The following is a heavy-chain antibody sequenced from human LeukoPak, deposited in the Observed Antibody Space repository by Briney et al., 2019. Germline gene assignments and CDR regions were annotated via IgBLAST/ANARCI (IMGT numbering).Heavy chain of an antibody. V-gene: IGHV3-30*18. CDR1: GFTFSSYG. CDR3: AKYQRQWLPKGGFDY. Sequence: GGSRRLSCAASGFTFSSYGMHWVRQAPGKGLEWVAVISDDGNNKYYADSVKGRFTISRDNSKNTLYLQMDNLRAEDTAVYYCAKYQRQWLPKGGFDYWGQGTLVTVSS. CDR2: ISDDGNNK. D-gene: IGHD6-19*01. J-gene: IGHJ4*02.